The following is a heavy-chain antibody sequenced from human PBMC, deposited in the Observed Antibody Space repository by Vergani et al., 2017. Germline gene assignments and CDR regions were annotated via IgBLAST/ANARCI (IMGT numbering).Heavy chain of an antibody. CDR3: ARRGDYYGSGSYPPDY. J-gene: IGHJ4*02. D-gene: IGHD3-10*01. V-gene: IGHV5-51*01. CDR1: GYSFTSYW. Sequence: EVQLVQSGAEVKKPGESLKISCKGSGYSFTSYWIGWVRQMPGKGLEWMWIIYPGDSDTRYSPSFQGQVTISADKYISTAYLQWSSLKASDTAMYYCARRGDYYGSGSYPPDYWGQGTLVTVSS. CDR2: IYPGDSDT.